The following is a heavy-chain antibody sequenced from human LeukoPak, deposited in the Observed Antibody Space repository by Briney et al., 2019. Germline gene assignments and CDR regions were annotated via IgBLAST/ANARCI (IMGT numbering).Heavy chain of an antibody. D-gene: IGHD1-26*01. CDR2: IKQDGSEK. CDR3: ARDQGGSYLLDY. J-gene: IGHJ4*02. CDR1: GFTFVDYG. V-gene: IGHV3-7*01. Sequence: GGSLRLSCATSGFTFVDYGLSWVRQAPGKGLEWVANIKQDGSEKYYVDSVKGRFTISRDNAKNSLYLQMNSLRAEDTAVYYCARDQGGSYLLDYWGQGTLVTVSS.